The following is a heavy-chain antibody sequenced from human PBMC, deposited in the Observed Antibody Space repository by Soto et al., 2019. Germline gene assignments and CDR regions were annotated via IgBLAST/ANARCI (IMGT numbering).Heavy chain of an antibody. CDR1: GFTFSSYA. V-gene: IGHV3-30-3*01. D-gene: IGHD2-15*01. CDR3: ARLEEAARDYYYYGMDV. J-gene: IGHJ6*02. Sequence: QVQLVESGGGVVQPGRSLRLSCAASGFTFSSYAMHWVRQAPGKGLEWVAVISNDGSNKYYADSVKGRFTISRDNSKNPVYLQMNSLRAEDTAVYYWARLEEAARDYYYYGMDVWGQGTTVTVSS. CDR2: ISNDGSNK.